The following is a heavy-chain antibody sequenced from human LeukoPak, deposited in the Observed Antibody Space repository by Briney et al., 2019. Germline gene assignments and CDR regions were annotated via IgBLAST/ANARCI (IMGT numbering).Heavy chain of an antibody. CDR1: GGSISSSNW. CDR2: IYHSGST. D-gene: IGHD6-19*01. J-gene: IGHJ3*02. CDR3: ARDSVAGTNDAFDI. Sequence: NPSETLSLTCAVSGGSISSSNWWSWVRQPPGKGLEWIGEIYHSGSTNYNPSLKSRVTISVDKSKSQFSLKLSSVTAADTAVYYCARDSVAGTNDAFDIWGQGTMVTVSS. V-gene: IGHV4-4*02.